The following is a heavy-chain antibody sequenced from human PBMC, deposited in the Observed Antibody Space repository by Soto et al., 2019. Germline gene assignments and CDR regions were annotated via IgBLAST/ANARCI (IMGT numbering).Heavy chain of an antibody. V-gene: IGHV1-8*01. CDR2: MNPNSGNT. J-gene: IGHJ5*02. CDR1: GYTFTSYD. CDR3: ARVSVRGFNWFDP. D-gene: IGHD3-10*01. Sequence: ASVKVSCKASGYTFTSYDINWVRPATGQGLEWMGWMNPNSGNTGYAQKFQGRVSMTRNTSISTAYMELSSLRSEDTAVYYCARVSVRGFNWFDPWGQGTLVTVSS.